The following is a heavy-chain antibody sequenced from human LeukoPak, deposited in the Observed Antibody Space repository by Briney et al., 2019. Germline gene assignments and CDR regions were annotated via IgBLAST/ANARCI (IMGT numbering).Heavy chain of an antibody. CDR1: GFTVSSNS. D-gene: IGHD3-10*01. J-gene: IGHJ4*02. Sequence: GGSLRLSCTVSGFTVSSNSMSWVRQAPGKGLEWVSFIYSGGNTHYSDSVKGRFTISRDNSKNTLYLQMNSLRAEDTAVYYCARDRSPGNFDYWGQGTLVTVSS. CDR2: IYSGGNT. CDR3: ARDRSPGNFDY. V-gene: IGHV3-53*01.